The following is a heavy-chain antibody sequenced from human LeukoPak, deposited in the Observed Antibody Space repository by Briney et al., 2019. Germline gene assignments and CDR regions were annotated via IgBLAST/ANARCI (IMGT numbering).Heavy chain of an antibody. CDR3: AGGSGMGEGVFDY. CDR1: GGSISSSSYY. J-gene: IGHJ4*02. V-gene: IGHV4-39*07. D-gene: IGHD1-26*01. CDR2: IYYSGST. Sequence: PSETLSLTCTVSGGSISSSSYYWGWIRQPPGKGLEWIGSIYYSGSTYYNPSLKSRVTISVDTSKNQFSLKLSSVTAADTAVYYCAGGSGMGEGVFDYWGQGTLVTVSS.